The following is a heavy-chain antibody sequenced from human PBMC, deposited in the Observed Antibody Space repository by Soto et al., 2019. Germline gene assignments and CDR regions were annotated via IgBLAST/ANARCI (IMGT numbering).Heavy chain of an antibody. J-gene: IGHJ4*02. Sequence: SVKVSCKASGYTFTSYYMHWVRQAPGQGLEWMGRIIPILGIANYAQKFQGRVTITADKSTSTAYMELSSLRSEDTAVYYCASDSSGYYLFDYWGQGTLVTVSS. V-gene: IGHV1-69*04. D-gene: IGHD3-22*01. CDR3: ASDSSGYYLFDY. CDR2: IIPILGIA. CDR1: GYTFTSYY.